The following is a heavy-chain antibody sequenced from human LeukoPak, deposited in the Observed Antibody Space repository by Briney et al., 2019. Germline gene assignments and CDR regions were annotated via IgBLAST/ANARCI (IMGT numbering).Heavy chain of an antibody. J-gene: IGHJ3*02. CDR1: GFTFSSYS. V-gene: IGHV3-48*04. CDR2: ISSSSSTI. D-gene: IGHD2-2*01. CDR3: ARDQGGEDIVVVPSAYHEAYAFDI. Sequence: PGGSLRLSCAASGFTFSSYSMNWVRQAPGKGLEWVSYISSSSSTIYYADSVKGRFTISRDNAKNSLYLQMNNLRAEDTAVYYCARDQGGEDIVVVPSAYHEAYAFDIWGQGTMVTVST.